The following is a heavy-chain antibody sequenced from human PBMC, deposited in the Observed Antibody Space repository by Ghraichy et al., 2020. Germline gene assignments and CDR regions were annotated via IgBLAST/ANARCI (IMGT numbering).Heavy chain of an antibody. CDR1: GFTVSSNY. Sequence: GGSLRLSCAASGFTVSSNYMSWVRQAPGKGLEWVSVIYSGGSTYYADSVKGRFTISRDNSKNPLYLQMNSLRAEDTAVYYCARDLGSSPAREDYYYGMDVWGQGTTVTVSS. D-gene: IGHD6-6*01. V-gene: IGHV3-66*01. CDR2: IYSGGST. CDR3: ARDLGSSPAREDYYYGMDV. J-gene: IGHJ6*02.